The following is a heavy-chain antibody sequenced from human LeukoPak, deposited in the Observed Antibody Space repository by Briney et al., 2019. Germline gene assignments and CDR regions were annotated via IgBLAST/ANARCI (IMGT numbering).Heavy chain of an antibody. CDR1: GGSISSGDYY. CDR3: ARAPRDTNSWYYFDY. J-gene: IGHJ4*02. D-gene: IGHD5-18*01. Sequence: KPSETLSLTCTVSGGSISSGDYYWSWIRQHPGKGLEWIGNLYYSGDTYYNPSLKSPVTISVDTSKNQFSLKLSSVTAADTAVYYCARAPRDTNSWYYFDYWGQGTLVSVSS. CDR2: LYYSGDT. V-gene: IGHV4-31*02.